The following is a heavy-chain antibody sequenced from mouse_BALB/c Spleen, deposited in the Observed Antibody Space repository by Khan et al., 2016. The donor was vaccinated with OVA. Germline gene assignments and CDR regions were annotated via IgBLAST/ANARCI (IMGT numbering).Heavy chain of an antibody. D-gene: IGHD2-4*01. Sequence: VQLQESGPGLVAPSQSLSITCTISGFSLTNYCVHWVRQPPGKGLEWLVVIWSDGSTTYNSALKSRLTISNDNSKSQDFLKVNSLQTDDTAMYFCARQPYYHYNIMDYWGQGTSVTVSS. CDR2: IWSDGST. CDR1: GFSLTNYC. J-gene: IGHJ4*01. CDR3: ARQPYYHYNIMDY. V-gene: IGHV2-6-1*01.